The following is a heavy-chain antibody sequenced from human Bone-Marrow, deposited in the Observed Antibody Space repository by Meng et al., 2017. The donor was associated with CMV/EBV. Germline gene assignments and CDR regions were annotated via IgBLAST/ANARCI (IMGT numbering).Heavy chain of an antibody. D-gene: IGHD3-10*01. CDR2: ITSSGRRI. CDR3: VRNWDDVSMVRGVCVTRGMDA. J-gene: IGHJ6*02. V-gene: IGHV3-48*03. Sequence: GASLMISCAASGFTFSSYERNWVRQAPGKGLEWLSYITSSGRRIYYADSVKGRFTISRDNAKNSVNLQMNNMGAEDTAVYYCVRNWDDVSMVRGVCVTRGMDAWGQGTTVTVSS. CDR1: GFTFSSYE.